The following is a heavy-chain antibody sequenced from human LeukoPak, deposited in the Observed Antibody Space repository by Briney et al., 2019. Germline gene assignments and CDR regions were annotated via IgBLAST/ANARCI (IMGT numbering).Heavy chain of an antibody. D-gene: IGHD1-1*01. Sequence: GGSLRLSCAASGFTFSRYWMSWVRQAPGKGLEWVASINQDESAKFYVDSVKGRFTISRDNAKNSLYLQMNSLRAEDTAVYYCARDLDWNDPFFDYWGQGTLVTVSS. V-gene: IGHV3-7*01. J-gene: IGHJ4*02. CDR1: GFTFSRYW. CDR2: INQDESAK. CDR3: ARDLDWNDPFFDY.